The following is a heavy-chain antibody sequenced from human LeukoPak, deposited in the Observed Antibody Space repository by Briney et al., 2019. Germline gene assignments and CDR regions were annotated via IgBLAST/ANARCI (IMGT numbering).Heavy chain of an antibody. CDR3: ARDVASVTTGGMGV. D-gene: IGHD4-17*01. CDR2: IWYDGTNK. V-gene: IGHV3-33*01. Sequence: PGRSLRLSCAASGFSLSTYAMHWVRQAPGKGLEWVAVIWYDGTNKYYTDSVRGRFTISRDNSKNTLYLQMTSLRADDTAVYYCARDVASVTTGGMGVWGLGTTVTVSS. CDR1: GFSLSTYA. J-gene: IGHJ6*02.